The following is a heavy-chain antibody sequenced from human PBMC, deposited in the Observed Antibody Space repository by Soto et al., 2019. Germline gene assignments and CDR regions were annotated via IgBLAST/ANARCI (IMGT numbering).Heavy chain of an antibody. V-gene: IGHV4-59*01. CDR2: IFYSGST. CDR1: GDSISSDY. D-gene: IGHD2-21*02. J-gene: IGHJ4*02. Sequence: QVQLQESGPGLVKPSETLSLTCTVSGDSISSDYWSWIRQPPGRGLEWIGYIFYSGSTNYNPSLKSPVTMSVDRSKNHFSLKLTSVTAADTAVYYCVTGGDGYRFDYWGQGTLVTVSS. CDR3: VTGGDGYRFDY.